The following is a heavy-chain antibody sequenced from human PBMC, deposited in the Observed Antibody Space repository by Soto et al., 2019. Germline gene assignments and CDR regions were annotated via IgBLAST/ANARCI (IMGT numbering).Heavy chain of an antibody. CDR2: INPNSGGT. CDR3: ARGQDYRIAAPDYGMDV. D-gene: IGHD6-6*01. J-gene: IGHJ6*02. CDR1: GYTFTGYY. Sequence: QVQLVQSGAEVKKPGASVKVSCKASGYTFTGYYMHWVRQAPGQGLEWMGWINPNSGGTNYAQKFQGCGTMTRDTSISTAYMELSRMRSDDTAVYYCARGQDYRIAAPDYGMDVWGQGTTVTVSS. V-gene: IGHV1-2*04.